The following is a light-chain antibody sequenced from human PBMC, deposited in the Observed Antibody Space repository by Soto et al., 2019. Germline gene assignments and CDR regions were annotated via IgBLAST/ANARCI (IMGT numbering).Light chain of an antibody. CDR2: YDS. V-gene: IGLV3-21*04. J-gene: IGLJ3*02. CDR3: QVRDSSSDRPV. Sequence: SYELTQTPSLSVAPEKTASITCGGDNIGSQSVHWYQHKPGQAPILVMRYDSDRPSGIPERFSGSNSGNTATLTISRVDAGDEADYYCQVRDSSSDRPVFGGGTKLTVL. CDR1: NIGSQS.